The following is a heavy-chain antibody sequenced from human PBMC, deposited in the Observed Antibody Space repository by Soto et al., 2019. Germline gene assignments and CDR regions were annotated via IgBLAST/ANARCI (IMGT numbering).Heavy chain of an antibody. V-gene: IGHV4-30-4*01. D-gene: IGHD4-17*01. J-gene: IGHJ6*02. CDR2: IHYSGSV. Sequence: SETLSLTCTVSGGSISSDHYHWTWIRQTPGKGLEWIGYIHYSGSVYYNTSLQSRVTMSVDTSKKLFSLKLSSVTAADTAVYFCVREDDGGDRDYYGLDVWGQGTTVTV. CDR3: VREDDGGDRDYYGLDV. CDR1: GGSISSDHYH.